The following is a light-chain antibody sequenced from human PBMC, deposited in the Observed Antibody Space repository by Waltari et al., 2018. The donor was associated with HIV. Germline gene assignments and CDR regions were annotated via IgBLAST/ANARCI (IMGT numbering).Light chain of an antibody. V-gene: IGKV1-39*01. CDR2: AAS. Sequence: DIQMTQSPSSLSASVGDRVTITGRASQTISSYLNWYQQKPGKAPKLLIYAASSLQSGVPSRFSGSGSGTDFTLTISSLQPEDFATYYCQQSYSTPVTFGPGTKVDIK. CDR1: QTISSY. CDR3: QQSYSTPVT. J-gene: IGKJ3*01.